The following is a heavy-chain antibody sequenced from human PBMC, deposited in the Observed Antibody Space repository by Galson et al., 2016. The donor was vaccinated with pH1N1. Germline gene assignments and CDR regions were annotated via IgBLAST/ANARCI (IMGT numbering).Heavy chain of an antibody. Sequence: SLRLSCAASGFTFSSYWMTWVRQAPGKGLEWVANINQDGSVKYYVDSVKGRFTISRDNAKNSLYPQMNSLRAEDTALYYCAKDSPLDWFQGAFDIWGLGTMVIVSS. CDR1: GFTFSSYW. CDR2: INQDGSVK. D-gene: IGHD3/OR15-3a*01. V-gene: IGHV3-7*01. CDR3: AKDSPLDWFQGAFDI. J-gene: IGHJ3*02.